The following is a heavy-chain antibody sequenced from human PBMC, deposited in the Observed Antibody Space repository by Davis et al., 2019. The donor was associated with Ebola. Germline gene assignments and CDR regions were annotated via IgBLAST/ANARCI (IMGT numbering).Heavy chain of an antibody. CDR3: ATTYYYDSNAFDI. CDR2: IIPIFGTA. V-gene: IGHV1-69*13. J-gene: IGHJ3*02. CDR1: GGTFSSYA. Sequence: SSVQVSCKASGGTFSSYAISWVRQAPGQGLEWMGGIIPIFGTANYAQKFQGRVTITADESTSTAYMELSSLRSEDTAVYYCATTYYYDSNAFDIWGQGTMVTVSS. D-gene: IGHD3-22*01.